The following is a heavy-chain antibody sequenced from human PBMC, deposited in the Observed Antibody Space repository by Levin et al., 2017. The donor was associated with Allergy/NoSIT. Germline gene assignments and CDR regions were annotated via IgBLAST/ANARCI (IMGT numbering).Heavy chain of an antibody. CDR2: IYPGDSDT. V-gene: IGHV5-51*01. CDR3: ARMMTTMSFEY. CDR1: GYSFTNYW. D-gene: IGHD5-24*01. Sequence: GGSLRLSCKASGYSFTNYWVAWVRQMPGKGLEWMGIIYPGDSDTRYSPSFQGQVTISADKSISTGYLQWSSLKASDTAMYYCARMMTTMSFEYWGQGTLVTVSS. J-gene: IGHJ4*02.